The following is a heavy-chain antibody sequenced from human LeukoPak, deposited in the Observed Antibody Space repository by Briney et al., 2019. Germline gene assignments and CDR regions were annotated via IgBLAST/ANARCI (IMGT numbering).Heavy chain of an antibody. CDR3: VTRVKSTGDY. CDR1: GFTFSNVW. CDR2: IKTKTEGGTT. V-gene: IGHV3-15*01. D-gene: IGHD1-14*01. J-gene: IGHJ4*02. Sequence: GGSLRLSCEGSGFTFSNVWMNWVRQASGKGLEWIVRIKTKTEGGTTEYAAPMKGRFTISRDDSKNTMYLQMNSLKTEDTALYYCVTRVKSTGDYWGQGTLVTVSS.